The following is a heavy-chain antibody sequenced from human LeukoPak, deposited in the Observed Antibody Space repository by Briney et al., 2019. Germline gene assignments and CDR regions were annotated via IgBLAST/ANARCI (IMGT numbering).Heavy chain of an antibody. CDR2: ISAYNGNT. CDR3: ARDGGYSYGRNYYYYGMDV. V-gene: IGHV1-18*01. CDR1: GYTFTSYD. J-gene: IGHJ6*02. D-gene: IGHD5-18*01. Sequence: GASVKVSCKASGYTFTSYDINWVRQATGQGLEWMGWISAYNGNTNYAQKLQGRVTMTTDTSTSTAYMELRSLRSDDTAVYYCARDGGYSYGRNYYYYGMDVWGQGTTVTVSS.